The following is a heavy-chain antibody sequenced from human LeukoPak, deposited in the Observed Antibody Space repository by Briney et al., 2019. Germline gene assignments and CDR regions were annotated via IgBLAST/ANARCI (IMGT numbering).Heavy chain of an antibody. J-gene: IGHJ3*02. CDR3: ARVRGAFDI. CDR2: ISGSGDST. D-gene: IGHD3-10*01. Sequence: GGSLRLSCAASGFTFSNAWMSWVRQAPGKGLEWVSAISGSGDSTYYADSVKGRFTFSRDNSKNTLYLRMNSLRAEDTAVYYCARVRGAFDIWGQGTMVTVSS. CDR1: GFTFSNAW. V-gene: IGHV3-23*01.